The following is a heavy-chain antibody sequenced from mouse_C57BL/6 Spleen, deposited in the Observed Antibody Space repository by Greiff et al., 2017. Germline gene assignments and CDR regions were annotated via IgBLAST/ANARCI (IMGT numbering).Heavy chain of an antibody. V-gene: IGHV1-64*01. D-gene: IGHD1-1*01. Sequence: QVQLQQPGAELVKPGASVKLSCKASGYTFPSYWMPWVKQRPGQGLEWIGMIHPNSGSTNYNEKFKSKATLTVDKSSSTAYMQLSSLTSEDSAVYYCARDYYGSSYWYFDVWGTGTTVTVSS. CDR3: ARDYYGSSYWYFDV. CDR2: IHPNSGST. J-gene: IGHJ1*03. CDR1: GYTFPSYW.